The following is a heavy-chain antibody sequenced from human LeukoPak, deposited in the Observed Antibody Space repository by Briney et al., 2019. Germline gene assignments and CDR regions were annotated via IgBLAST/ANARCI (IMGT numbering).Heavy chain of an antibody. CDR2: IYYSGST. V-gene: IGHV4-30-4*08. CDR1: GGPISSGDYY. Sequence: SQTLSLTCTVSGGPISSGDYYWSWIRQPPGKGLEWIGYIYYSGSTYYNPSLKSRVIISVDTSKNQFSLKLSSVTAADTALYYCARDSLLPSAMGYYYMDVWGKGTTVTVSS. D-gene: IGHD2-2*01. CDR3: ARDSLLPSAMGYYYMDV. J-gene: IGHJ6*03.